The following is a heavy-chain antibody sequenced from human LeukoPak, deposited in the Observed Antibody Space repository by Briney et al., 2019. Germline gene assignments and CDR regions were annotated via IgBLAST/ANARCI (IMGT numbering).Heavy chain of an antibody. D-gene: IGHD3-10*01. Sequence: GGSLRLSCAASGFTFSSYAMHWVRQAPGKGLEWVAVISYDGSNKYYADSVKGRFTISRDNSKNTLYLQMNSLRAEDTAVYYCARTTEVLLWFGELECWGQGTLVTVSS. CDR1: GFTFSSYA. J-gene: IGHJ4*02. CDR3: ARTTEVLLWFGELEC. CDR2: ISYDGSNK. V-gene: IGHV3-30*04.